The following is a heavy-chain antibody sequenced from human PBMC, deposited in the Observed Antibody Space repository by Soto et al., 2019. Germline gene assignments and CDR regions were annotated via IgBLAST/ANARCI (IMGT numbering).Heavy chain of an antibody. V-gene: IGHV3-23*01. D-gene: IGHD1-1*01. CDR1: GFTFSSYA. CDR2: TSGSGGST. CDR3: AKGLWNPGAFDI. Sequence: PGGSLRLSCAASGFTFSSYAMSWVRQAPGKGLEWVSATSGSGGSTYYADSVKGRFTISRDNSKNTLYLQMNSLRAEDTAVYYCAKGLWNPGAFDIWGQGTMVTVSS. J-gene: IGHJ3*02.